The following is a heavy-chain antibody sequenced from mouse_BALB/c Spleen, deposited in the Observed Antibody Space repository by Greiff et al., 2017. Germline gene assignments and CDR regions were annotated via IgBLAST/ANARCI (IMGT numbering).Heavy chain of an antibody. J-gene: IGHJ4*01. CDR3: ARLGRLDAMDY. V-gene: IGHV1-14*01. CDR1: GYTFTSYV. Sequence: EVKLVESGPELVKPGASVKMSCKASGYTFTSYVMHWVKQKPGQGLEWIGYINPYNDGTKYNEKFKGKATLTSDKSSSTAYMELSSLTSEDSAVYYCARLGRLDAMDYWGQGTSVTVSS. D-gene: IGHD2-4*01. CDR2: INPYNDGT.